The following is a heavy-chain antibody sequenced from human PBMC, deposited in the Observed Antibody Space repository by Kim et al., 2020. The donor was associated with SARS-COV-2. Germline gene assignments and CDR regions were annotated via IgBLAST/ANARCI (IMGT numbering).Heavy chain of an antibody. CDR1: GGSISSGDYY. Sequence: SETLSLTCTVSGGSISSGDYYWSWIRQPPGKGLEWIGYIYYSGSTYYNPSLKSRVTISVDTSKNQFSLKLSSVTAADTAVYYCARVISEVTGTPHYSVPDYGMDVWGQGTTVTVSS. D-gene: IGHD1-20*01. J-gene: IGHJ6*02. V-gene: IGHV4-30-4*01. CDR3: ARVISEVTGTPHYSVPDYGMDV. CDR2: IYYSGST.